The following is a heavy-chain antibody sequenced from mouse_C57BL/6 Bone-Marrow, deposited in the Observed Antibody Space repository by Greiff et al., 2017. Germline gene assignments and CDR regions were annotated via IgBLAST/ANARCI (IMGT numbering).Heavy chain of an antibody. Sequence: EVQLVESGGGLVQPGESLKLSCESTEYEFPSHDMSWVRKTPEKRLELVAAINSGGGSTYYPDTMESRFTISRDNTKKTLYLQMSSLRSEDTALYYCARHDGYHWYFDVWGTGTTVTVSS. CDR1: EYEFPSHD. D-gene: IGHD2-3*01. J-gene: IGHJ1*03. V-gene: IGHV5-2*01. CDR2: INSGGGST. CDR3: ARHDGYHWYFDV.